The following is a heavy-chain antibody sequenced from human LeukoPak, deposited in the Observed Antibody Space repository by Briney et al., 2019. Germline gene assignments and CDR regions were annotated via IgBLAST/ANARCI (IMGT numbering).Heavy chain of an antibody. J-gene: IGHJ4*02. Sequence: PSETLSLTCTVFGGSISSGNYYWSWIRQPAGKGLEWIGYIYYSGSTNYKSSLKSRVTISVDTSKNQFSLKLRSVTAADTAVYYCARQTGSGLFILPGGQETLVTVSS. D-gene: IGHD3/OR15-3a*01. V-gene: IGHV4-61*10. CDR2: IYYSGST. CDR1: GGSISSGNYY. CDR3: ARQTGSGLFILP.